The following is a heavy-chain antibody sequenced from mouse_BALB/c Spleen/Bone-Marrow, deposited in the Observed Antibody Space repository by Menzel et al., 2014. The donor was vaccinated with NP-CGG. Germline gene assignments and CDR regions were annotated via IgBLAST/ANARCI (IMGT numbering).Heavy chain of an antibody. D-gene: IGHD4-1*01. J-gene: IGHJ2*01. V-gene: IGHV1-15*01. CDR2: IHPGSGGT. CDR3: VCWEDY. Sequence: QDRRQGYGAGPGRSAASVKLSCKALGYTFTDYEMHWVKQTPVHGLEWIGAIHPGSGGTAYNQKFKGKATITSDTSPNTAYLQLSSLTSGDTAVYYCVCWEDYWAQGTPLTVSS. CDR1: GYTFTDYE.